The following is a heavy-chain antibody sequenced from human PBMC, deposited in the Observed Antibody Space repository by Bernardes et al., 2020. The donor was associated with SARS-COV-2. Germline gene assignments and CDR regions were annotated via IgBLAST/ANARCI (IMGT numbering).Heavy chain of an antibody. CDR2: IWYDGSNK. D-gene: IGHD5-18*01. V-gene: IGHV3-33*01. CDR1: GFTFSSYG. CDR3: AREGYSYGPGYYYYGMDV. Sequence: SLRLSCAASGFTFSSYGMHWVRQAPGKGLEWVAVIWYDGSNKYYADSVKGRFTISRDNSKNTLYLQMNSLRAEDTAVYYCAREGYSYGPGYYYYGMDVWGQGTTVTVSS. J-gene: IGHJ6*02.